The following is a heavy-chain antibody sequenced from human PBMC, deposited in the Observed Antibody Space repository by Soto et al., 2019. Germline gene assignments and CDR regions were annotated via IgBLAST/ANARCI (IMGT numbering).Heavy chain of an antibody. CDR2: IYYSGST. CDR3: ASDIAVAGPFDY. Sequence: QLQLQESGPGLVKPSETLSLTCTVSGGSISSSSYYWGWIRQPPGKGLEWIGSIYYSGSTYYNPSLKSRVTISVDTSKNQFSLKLSSVTAADTAVYYCASDIAVAGPFDYWGQGTLVTVSS. CDR1: GGSISSSSYY. J-gene: IGHJ4*02. V-gene: IGHV4-39*01. D-gene: IGHD6-19*01.